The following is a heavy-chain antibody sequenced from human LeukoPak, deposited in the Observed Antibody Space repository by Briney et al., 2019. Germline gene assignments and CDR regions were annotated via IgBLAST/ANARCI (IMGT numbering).Heavy chain of an antibody. V-gene: IGHV4-34*01. CDR2: INHSGST. CDR3: ARRRGSGSYNFDY. Sequence: PSETLSLTCAVYAGSFSGYYWSWISQPQGKGMEWIGEINHSGSTNYNPSLRGRVTISVDTSKNQFSLKLSSVTAADTAVYYCARRRGSGSYNFDYWGQGTLVTVSS. J-gene: IGHJ4*02. CDR1: AGSFSGYY. D-gene: IGHD1-26*01.